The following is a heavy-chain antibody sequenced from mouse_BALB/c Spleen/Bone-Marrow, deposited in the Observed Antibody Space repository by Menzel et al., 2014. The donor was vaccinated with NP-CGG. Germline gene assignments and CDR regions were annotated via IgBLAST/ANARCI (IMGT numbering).Heavy chain of an antibody. J-gene: IGHJ4*01. D-gene: IGHD1-1*01. V-gene: IGHV2-9*02. CDR1: GFSLTSYG. CDR2: IWAGGST. Sequence: VKLVESGPGLVAPSQSLSITCTVSGFSLTSYGVHWVRQPPGKVLEWLGVIWAGGSTNYNSALMSRLSISKDNSKSQVFLKMNSLQTDDTALYYCARGSYYEGAMDYWGQGTSVTVSS. CDR3: ARGSYYEGAMDY.